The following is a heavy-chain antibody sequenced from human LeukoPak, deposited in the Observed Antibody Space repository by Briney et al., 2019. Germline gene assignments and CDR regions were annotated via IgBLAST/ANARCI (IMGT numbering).Heavy chain of an antibody. CDR1: GYTFTGYY. Sequence: ASVKVSCKASGYTFTGYYMHWVRQAPGQGLEWMGWINPNSGGTNYAQKFQGRGTMTRDTSISTAYMELSRLRSDDTAMYYCAKAGLGYSSSWDYYYYMDVWGKGTTVTVSS. CDR3: AKAGLGYSSSWDYYYYMDV. V-gene: IGHV1-2*02. CDR2: INPNSGGT. J-gene: IGHJ6*03. D-gene: IGHD6-13*01.